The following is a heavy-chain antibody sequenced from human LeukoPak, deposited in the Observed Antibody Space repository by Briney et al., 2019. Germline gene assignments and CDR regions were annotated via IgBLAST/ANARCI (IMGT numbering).Heavy chain of an antibody. J-gene: IGHJ4*02. D-gene: IGHD2-21*02. CDR2: ISFSGDNRGDNT. V-gene: IGHV3-23*01. CDR1: EFTFKIYT. CDR3: ARGGGDRTFDY. Sequence: GGSLRLSCAAFEFTFKIYTMNWVRQAPGKGLEWISSISFSGDNRGDNTYYADSVRGRFSISRDNSKNTLYLQMNSLRAEDTAVYYCARGGGDRTFDYWGQGTLVTVSS.